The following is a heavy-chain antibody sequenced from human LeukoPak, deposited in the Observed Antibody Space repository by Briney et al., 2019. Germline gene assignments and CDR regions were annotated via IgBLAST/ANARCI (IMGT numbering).Heavy chain of an antibody. CDR2: IDSTGAYT. Sequence: PGGSLRLSCAASGFIFSNYAMSWVRQAPGKGLEWVSAIDSTGAYTWYADSVKGRFTISKDSSKTILYLQMNSLRAEDAAVYFCAKGSAAVRPYYFDYWGQGTLVTVSS. J-gene: IGHJ4*02. D-gene: IGHD3-10*01. CDR1: GFIFSNYA. V-gene: IGHV3-23*01. CDR3: AKGSAAVRPYYFDY.